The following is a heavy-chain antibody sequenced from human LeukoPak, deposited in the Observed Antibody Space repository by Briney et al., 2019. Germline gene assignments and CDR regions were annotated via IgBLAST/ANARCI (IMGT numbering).Heavy chain of an antibody. Sequence: PGGTLRLSSAASGFTFSDYGLSWVPQAPGKGRKWVSGITGGGGSTYYADSVKGPVTISRDNSKNTLYLQMISLRGEEAAIYYCARDERLLSFLKGGGGTLVSVFS. V-gene: IGHV3-23*01. CDR2: ITGGGGST. CDR1: GFTFSDYG. CDR3: ARDERLLSFLK. D-gene: IGHD3-3*01. J-gene: IGHJ4*02.